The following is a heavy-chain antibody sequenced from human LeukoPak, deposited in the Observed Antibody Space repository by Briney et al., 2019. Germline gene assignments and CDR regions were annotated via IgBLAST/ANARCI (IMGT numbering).Heavy chain of an antibody. D-gene: IGHD3-22*01. CDR3: ARAARQGFTMIVVPFFYFDL. CDR2: INHSGST. J-gene: IGHJ2*01. V-gene: IGHV4-31*03. CDR1: GGSISSGASD. Sequence: PSETLSLTCTVSGGSISSGASDWGWIRQHQKRGLEWVGYINHSGSTYYNPSLGSRVTMSVDTSKNQFSLKLSSVTAADSAVYYCARAARQGFTMIVVPFFYFDLWGRGTLVTVSS.